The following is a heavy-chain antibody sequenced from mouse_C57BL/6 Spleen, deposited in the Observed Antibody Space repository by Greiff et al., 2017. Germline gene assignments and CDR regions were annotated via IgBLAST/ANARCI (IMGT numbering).Heavy chain of an antibody. J-gene: IGHJ2*01. CDR1: GYTFTDYN. D-gene: IGHD2-2*01. V-gene: IGHV1-22*01. CDR3: ARDYGYDAYFDY. Sequence: EVQVVESGPELVKPGASVKMSCKASGYTFTDYNMHWVKQSHGKSLEWIGYINPNNGGTSYNQKFKGKATLTVNKSSSTAYMELRSLTSEDSAVYYCARDYGYDAYFDYWGQGTTLTVSS. CDR2: INPNNGGT.